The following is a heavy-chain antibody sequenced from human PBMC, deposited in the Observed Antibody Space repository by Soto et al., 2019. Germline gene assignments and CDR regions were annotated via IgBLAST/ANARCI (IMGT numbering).Heavy chain of an antibody. CDR1: GFTFSTYT. V-gene: IGHV3-23*01. CDR2: ITGGGAT. J-gene: IGHJ4*02. CDR3: AKARQPDAIWTFDA. D-gene: IGHD2-21*01. Sequence: GGSLRLSCSGSGFTFSTYTMSWVRRAPGKSLEGVSAITGGGATFYADSVTGRFIISRDNSKNTLYLQMRSLRVEDTALYFCAKARQPDAIWTFDAWGQGTLVTVSS.